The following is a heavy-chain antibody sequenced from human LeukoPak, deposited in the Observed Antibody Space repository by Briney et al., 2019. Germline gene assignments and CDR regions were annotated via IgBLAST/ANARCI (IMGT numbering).Heavy chain of an antibody. Sequence: PSETLSLTCAVYGGSFNGYYWTWIRQPPGKGLEWIGEINHSGSTNYNPSLKSRVTISVDTSKNQFSLKLSSVTAADTAVYYCVRAGPSWLVTGGYFQHWGQGTLVTVSS. CDR2: INHSGST. CDR1: GGSFNGYY. J-gene: IGHJ1*01. V-gene: IGHV4-34*01. D-gene: IGHD6-19*01. CDR3: VRAGPSWLVTGGYFQH.